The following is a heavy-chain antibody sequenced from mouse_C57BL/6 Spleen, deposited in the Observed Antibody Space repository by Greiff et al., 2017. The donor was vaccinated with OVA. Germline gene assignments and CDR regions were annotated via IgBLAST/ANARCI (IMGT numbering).Heavy chain of an antibody. V-gene: IGHV1-82*01. CDR3: AIYYGNFDY. CDR1: GYAFSSSW. D-gene: IGHD2-1*01. Sequence: QVQLKQSGPELVKPGASVKISCKASGYAFSSSWMNWVKQRPGKGLEWIGRIYPGDGDTNYNGKFKGKATLTADKSSSTAYRQLSSLTSEDSAVYFCAIYYGNFDYWGQGTTRTVSS. J-gene: IGHJ2*01. CDR2: IYPGDGDT.